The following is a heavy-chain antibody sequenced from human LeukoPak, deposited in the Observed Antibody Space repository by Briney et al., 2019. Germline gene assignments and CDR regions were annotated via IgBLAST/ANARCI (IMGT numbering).Heavy chain of an antibody. CDR1: AFTLSTNY. CDR2: IYCGGDT. Sequence: PGGSLRLSCAASAFTLSTNYMSWVSQAPGNVLEWFSIIYCGGDTYYAHSVKGRFTISRDNSKNTLYLQMSSLRAEDTAVYYCARGWVFDYWGQGTLVTVSS. CDR3: ARGWVFDY. D-gene: IGHD1-26*01. V-gene: IGHV3-66*01. J-gene: IGHJ4*02.